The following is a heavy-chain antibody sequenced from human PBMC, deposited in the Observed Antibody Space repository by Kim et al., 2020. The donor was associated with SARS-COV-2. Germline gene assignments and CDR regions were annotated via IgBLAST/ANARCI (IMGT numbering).Heavy chain of an antibody. V-gene: IGHV4-34*01. CDR2: INHSGSA. J-gene: IGHJ2*01. CDR1: GASLSGGS. Sequence: SETLSLTCAVVGASLSGGSWIWIRQPPGKGLEWIGEINHSGSATYNSSLKGRITMSGGTSTNYFSLKLRSVTAADTATYYCARLKLLGGEFDLWGRGTLVSVSS. CDR3: ARLKLLGGEFDL. D-gene: IGHD3-16*01.